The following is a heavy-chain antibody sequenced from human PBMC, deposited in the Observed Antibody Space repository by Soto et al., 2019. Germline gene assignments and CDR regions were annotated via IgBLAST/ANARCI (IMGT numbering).Heavy chain of an antibody. V-gene: IGHV1-69*01. D-gene: IGHD2-15*01. CDR3: ARVAEAPCSGGSGSSEAINWFDT. J-gene: IGHJ5*02. Sequence: QVQLVPSGAEVKKPGSSVNVSCKASVGTFSSYAISWVRQAPGQGLEWMGGIIPIFGTANYAQKFQGRVTLTVDESTRTAYMQLSSLRSEDTAVYYCARVAEAPCSGGSGSSEAINWFDTCGQVNLVTVAS. CDR1: VGTFSSYA. CDR2: IIPIFGTA.